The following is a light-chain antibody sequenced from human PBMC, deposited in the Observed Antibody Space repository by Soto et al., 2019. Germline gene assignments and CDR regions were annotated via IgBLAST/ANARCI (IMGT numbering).Light chain of an antibody. V-gene: IGKV3-20*01. CDR2: GAS. Sequence: EIVLTQSPGTLSLSPGERATLSCRASQSVSSSYLAWYQQKPGQAPRLLIYGASSRATGIPDRFSGSGSGTDFTLTISRLEREDFAVYYCQQYGSAPNTFGQGTKREIK. J-gene: IGKJ2*01. CDR3: QQYGSAPNT. CDR1: QSVSSSY.